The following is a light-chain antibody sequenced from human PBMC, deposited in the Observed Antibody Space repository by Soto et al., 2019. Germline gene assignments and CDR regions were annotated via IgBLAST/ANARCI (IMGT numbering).Light chain of an antibody. CDR3: SSYAGSNNLYV. J-gene: IGLJ1*01. CDR2: DVS. Sequence: QSVLTQPASVSGSPGQSITISCTGTSSDVGGYNYVSWYQQHPGKAPKLMIYDVSSRPSGVSYRFSGSKSGNTASLTISGLQAEDEADYYCSSYAGSNNLYVFGTGTKVT. V-gene: IGLV2-14*01. CDR1: SSDVGGYNY.